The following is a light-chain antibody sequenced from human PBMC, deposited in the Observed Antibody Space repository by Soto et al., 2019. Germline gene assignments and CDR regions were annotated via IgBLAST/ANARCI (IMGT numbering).Light chain of an antibody. V-gene: IGKV1-12*01. CDR1: QNVSTW. J-gene: IGKJ3*01. CDR2: GAS. CDR3: QQWSRFPFT. Sequence: DIQITQSPSSVSASVGDRVTVTCRASQNVSTWLTWYQQTPGKAPNLLIYGASTLQRGVPSRFSGSGSGTEFTLTISSLQPEDFAISFCQQWSRFPFTFGPGTRVYFK.